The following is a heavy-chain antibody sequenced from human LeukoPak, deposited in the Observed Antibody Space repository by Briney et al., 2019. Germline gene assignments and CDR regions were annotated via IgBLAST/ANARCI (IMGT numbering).Heavy chain of an antibody. CDR3: ASFGWIAAKWYY. CDR2: MNPNSGNT. V-gene: IGHV1-8*01. D-gene: IGHD6-13*01. Sequence: ASVKVSCKASGYTFTSYDINWVRQATGQGLEWMGWMNPNSGNTGYAQKFQGRVTMTRNTSISTAYMELSSLRSEDTAVYYCASFGWIAAKWYYWGQGTLVTVSS. J-gene: IGHJ4*02. CDR1: GYTFTSYD.